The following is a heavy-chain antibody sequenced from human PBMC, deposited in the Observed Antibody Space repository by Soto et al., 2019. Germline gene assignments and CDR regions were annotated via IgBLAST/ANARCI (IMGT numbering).Heavy chain of an antibody. V-gene: IGHV1-69*05. CDR2: IIPYFGTA. CDR1: GGTFSSYA. Sequence: GASVKVSCKASGGTFSSYAISWVRQAPGQGLEWMGGIIPYFGTANYAQKFQGRVTMTTDESTSTAYMELRSLRSDDTAVYYCARGVVVVAAAASTFDIWGQGTMVTVSS. J-gene: IGHJ3*02. CDR3: ARGVVVVAAAASTFDI. D-gene: IGHD2-15*01.